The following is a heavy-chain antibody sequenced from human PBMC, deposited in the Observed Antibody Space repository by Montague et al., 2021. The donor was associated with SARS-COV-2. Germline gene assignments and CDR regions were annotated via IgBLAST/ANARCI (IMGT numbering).Heavy chain of an antibody. J-gene: IGHJ4*01. CDR3: ARDDIVLQGVRKGVDD. CDR2: MYYSGGT. V-gene: IGHV4-39*07. Sequence: SETLSLTCSVSGGSISSSNYYWGWIRQPPGKGLEWIGNMYYSGGTYYNPSLKSRVTISVDTSKNKFSLKLSSVTAADTAVYYCARDDIVLQGVRKGVDDWGQGTMVTVSS. D-gene: IGHD3-10*01. CDR1: GGSISSSNYY.